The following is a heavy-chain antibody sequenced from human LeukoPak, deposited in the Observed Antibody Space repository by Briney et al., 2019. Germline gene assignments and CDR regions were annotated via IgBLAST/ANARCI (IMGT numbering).Heavy chain of an antibody. J-gene: IGHJ4*02. CDR1: GGSITTNYHY. D-gene: IGHD3-16*01. Sequence: RTSETLSLTYTDSGGSITTNYHYWGWIRQPPGKGLHWIGSIDYRERTTYNPSLKSRVTISADTSRNQFSLKLSSVTARDTAVYYCASYVSRTMRDSWGQGTLVSVSS. CDR3: ASYVSRTMRDS. CDR2: IDYRERT. V-gene: IGHV4-39*01.